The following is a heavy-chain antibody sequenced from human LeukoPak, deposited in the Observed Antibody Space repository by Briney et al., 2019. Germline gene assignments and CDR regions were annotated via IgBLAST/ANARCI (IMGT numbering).Heavy chain of an antibody. CDR3: ARVYRRDGYNFDGFDI. CDR1: SGSINSGDYS. V-gene: IGHV4-61*02. D-gene: IGHD5-24*01. CDR2: IYSSGNT. Sequence: SSQTLSLTCTVSSGSINSGDYSWSWIRQPAGKGLEWIGRIYSSGNTNYSPSLKSRVTISIDTSKNQFSLRLSSVTAADTAVYYCARVYRRDGYNFDGFDIWGQGTTVTVSS. J-gene: IGHJ3*02.